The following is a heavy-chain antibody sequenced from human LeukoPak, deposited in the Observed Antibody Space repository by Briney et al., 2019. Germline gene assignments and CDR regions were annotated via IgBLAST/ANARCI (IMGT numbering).Heavy chain of an antibody. V-gene: IGHV4-4*02. J-gene: IGHJ4*02. D-gene: IGHD1-26*01. CDR2: GFHTGST. CDR3: ARGGSYAYYFDY. CDR1: GGSVSNSNW. Sequence: SETLSLTCTVSGGSVSNSNWWSWVRQAPGMGLEWIGEGFHTGSTNYNPSLKSRVSISVDKSENQFSLKLSSVTAADTAMYYCARGGSYAYYFDYWGQGTLVTVSS.